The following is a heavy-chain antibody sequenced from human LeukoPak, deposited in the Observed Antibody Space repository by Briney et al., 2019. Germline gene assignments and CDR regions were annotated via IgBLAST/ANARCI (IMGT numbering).Heavy chain of an antibody. Sequence: PSETLSLTCTVFGGSISSSSYFWGWIRRPAGKGLEWIGSISHSGSTYYDPSLKSRITISVDTSKNQFSLKVRSVTAADTAVYYCARRITGTTSDSFDYWGQGTLVTVSS. CDR3: ARRITGTTSDSFDY. CDR2: ISHSGST. V-gene: IGHV4-39*01. CDR1: GGSISSSSYF. D-gene: IGHD1-20*01. J-gene: IGHJ4*02.